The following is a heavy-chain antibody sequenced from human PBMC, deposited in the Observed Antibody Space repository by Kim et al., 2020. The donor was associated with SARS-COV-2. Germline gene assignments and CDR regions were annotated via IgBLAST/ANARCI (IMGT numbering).Heavy chain of an antibody. D-gene: IGHD6-6*01. J-gene: IGHJ4*02. Sequence: VDSVKCRFTGSRDNAKISVYLQMNSRRAADTAVYYCARVYSSSAGRAADYWGQGTLVTVSS. V-gene: IGHV3-7*01. CDR3: ARVYSSSAGRAADY.